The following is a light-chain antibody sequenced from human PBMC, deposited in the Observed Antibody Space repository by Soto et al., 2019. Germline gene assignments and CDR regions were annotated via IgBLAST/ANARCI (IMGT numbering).Light chain of an antibody. CDR2: AAS. J-gene: IGKJ1*01. CDR3: QQSYSTQWK. CDR1: QSISSY. Sequence: DIQMTQSPSSLSASVGDRVTITCRASQSISSYLNWYQQKPGKAPKLLIYAASSLQSGVPSRFSGSGSGTDFTLTISSLQPEDFATYYCQQSYSTQWKFGQGTKVDI. V-gene: IGKV1-39*01.